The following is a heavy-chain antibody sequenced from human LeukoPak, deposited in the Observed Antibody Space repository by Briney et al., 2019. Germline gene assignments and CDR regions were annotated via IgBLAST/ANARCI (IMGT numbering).Heavy chain of an antibody. CDR2: ISSSSSYI. Sequence: GGSLRLSCAASGFTFSSYSMNWVRQAPGKGLEWVSSISSSSSYIYYADSVKGRFTISRDNAKNSLYLQMNSLRAEDTAVYYCARQFGEPDDAFDIWGQGTMVTVSS. CDR1: GFTFSSYS. CDR3: ARQFGEPDDAFDI. D-gene: IGHD3-10*01. J-gene: IGHJ3*02. V-gene: IGHV3-21*01.